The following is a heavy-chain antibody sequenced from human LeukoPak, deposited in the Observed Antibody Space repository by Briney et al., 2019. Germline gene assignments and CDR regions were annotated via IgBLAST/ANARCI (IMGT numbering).Heavy chain of an antibody. J-gene: IGHJ4*02. CDR2: ISSSGSIV. V-gene: IGHV3-48*03. Sequence: GGSLRLSCVASGFTFSSYEMTWVRQAPGKGLEWVSYISSSGSIVYYADSVRGRFTFSRDNAMNSLYLQMNSLRAEDTAVYYCARGGFGSESRGYSPTILESWGQGTLVTVSS. D-gene: IGHD3-22*01. CDR3: ARGGFGSESRGYSPTILES. CDR1: GFTFSSYE.